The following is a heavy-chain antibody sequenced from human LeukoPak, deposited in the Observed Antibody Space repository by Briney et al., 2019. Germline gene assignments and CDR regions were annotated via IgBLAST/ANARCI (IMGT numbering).Heavy chain of an antibody. CDR2: IYPGDSDT. Sequence: GESLKISCKVSGYSFTSYWIGWVRQMPGKGLEWMGIIYPGDSDTRYSPSFQGQVTISADKSISTAYLQWSSLKASGTAMYYCARQVVGATGADYYYYYYMDVWGKGTTVTVSS. CDR3: ARQVVGATGADYYYYYYMDV. CDR1: GYSFTSYW. J-gene: IGHJ6*03. V-gene: IGHV5-51*01. D-gene: IGHD1-26*01.